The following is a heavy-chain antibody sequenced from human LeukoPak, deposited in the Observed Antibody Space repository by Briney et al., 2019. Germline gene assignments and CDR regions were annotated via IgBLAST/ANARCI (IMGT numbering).Heavy chain of an antibody. J-gene: IGHJ5*02. CDR3: ARFDYGDGNWFVP. CDR1: GYTFSRYG. CDR2: ISAYNGNT. Sequence: ASVKVSCKASGYTFSRYGITWVRQAPGQGLEWMGWISAYNGNTNYAQKLQGRVTMTTDTSTSTAYMELRSLRSDDTAVYYCARFDYGDGNWFVPWGQGTLVTVSS. V-gene: IGHV1-18*01. D-gene: IGHD4-17*01.